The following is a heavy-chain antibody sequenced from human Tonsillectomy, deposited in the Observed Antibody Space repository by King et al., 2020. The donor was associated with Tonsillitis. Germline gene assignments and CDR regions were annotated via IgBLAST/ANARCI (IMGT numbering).Heavy chain of an antibody. V-gene: IGHV3-53*01. CDR3: ATRSIPYYYYAMDV. Sequence: DGQLVQSGGGLIQPGGSLRLSCAASGFIVSSNYMNWVRQAPGKGLEWVSFIYSGGSTYYADSVKGRFTISRDNSKNTLYLQMNSLRAEDTAVYYCATRSIPYYYYAMDVWGQGTTVTVSS. CDR2: IYSGGST. CDR1: GFIVSSNY. J-gene: IGHJ6*02.